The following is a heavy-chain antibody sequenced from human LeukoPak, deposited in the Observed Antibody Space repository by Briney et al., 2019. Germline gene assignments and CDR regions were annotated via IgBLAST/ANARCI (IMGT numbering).Heavy chain of an antibody. D-gene: IGHD3-22*01. CDR1: GGSFSGYY. Sequence: SETLSLTCAVYGGSFSGYYWSWLRQPPGKGLEWIGEINHSGSTNYNPSLKSRVTISVDTSKNQFSLKLSSVTAADTAVYYCARVYYYDSSGYYFLDYWGQGTLVTVSS. CDR3: ARVYYYDSSGYYFLDY. J-gene: IGHJ4*02. V-gene: IGHV4-34*01. CDR2: INHSGST.